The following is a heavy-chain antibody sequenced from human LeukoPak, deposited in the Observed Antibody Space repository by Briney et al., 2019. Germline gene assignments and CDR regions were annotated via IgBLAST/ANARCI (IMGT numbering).Heavy chain of an antibody. CDR3: AKGLRYAIGPNFDY. Sequence: GGSLRVSCAASGFIFSAYGMHWVRQAPGNGLEWVAVISYDGSNEYYGDSVKGRSTVSRDNSKNTLSLQMNSLRAEDTAVYYCAKGLRYAIGPNFDYWGQGTLVTVSS. V-gene: IGHV3-30*18. J-gene: IGHJ4*02. CDR2: ISYDGSNE. D-gene: IGHD2-8*01. CDR1: GFIFSAYG.